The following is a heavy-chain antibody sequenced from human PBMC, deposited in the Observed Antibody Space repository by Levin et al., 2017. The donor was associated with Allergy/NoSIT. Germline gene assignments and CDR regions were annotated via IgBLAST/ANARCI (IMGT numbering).Heavy chain of an antibody. CDR1: GFRFSDYG. CDR3: AKETDIYESSSNDV. V-gene: IGHV3-30*18. Sequence: GGSLRLSCAGSGFRFSDYGMHWVRQAPGKGLEWVAAVSWNANAQQYANSVKGRFTVYRDNSQNTVYLQMSGLRDEDTAVYYCAKETDIYESSSNDVWGRGALVIVSS. CDR2: VSWNANAQ. D-gene: IGHD6-6*01. J-gene: IGHJ4*02.